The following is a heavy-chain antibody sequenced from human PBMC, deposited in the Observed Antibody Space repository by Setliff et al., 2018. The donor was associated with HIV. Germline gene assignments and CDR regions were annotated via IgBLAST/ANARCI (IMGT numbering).Heavy chain of an antibody. J-gene: IGHJ4*02. CDR2: IYSDGST. D-gene: IGHD3-22*01. Sequence: GGSLRLSCAASGFTVSSYYMAWVRQAPGKGLEWVSTIYSDGSTYHADSVKGRFTLSRDTSKNTLSLQMNTLRPEDTAVYYCAGVRLYNSALDYWGQGTLVTVSS. CDR1: GFTVSSYY. CDR3: AGVRLYNSALDY. V-gene: IGHV3-66*02.